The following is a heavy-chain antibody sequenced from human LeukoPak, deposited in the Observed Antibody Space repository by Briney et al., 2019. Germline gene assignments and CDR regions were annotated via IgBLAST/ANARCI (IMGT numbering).Heavy chain of an antibody. V-gene: IGHV3-7*01. D-gene: IGHD4-23*01. CDR3: AREDTVAGDAFDI. CDR2: IKQDGSER. Sequence: GGSLRLSRAASGFTFSNYWMTWVRQAPGKGLEWVANIKQDGSERFYVDSVKGRFTISRDNAKNSLYLQMNSLRAGDTAVYYCAREDTVAGDAFDIWGQGTMVIVSS. CDR1: GFTFSNYW. J-gene: IGHJ3*02.